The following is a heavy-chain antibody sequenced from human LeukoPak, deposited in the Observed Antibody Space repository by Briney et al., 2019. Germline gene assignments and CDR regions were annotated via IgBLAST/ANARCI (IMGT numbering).Heavy chain of an antibody. V-gene: IGHV1-18*01. CDR2: ISAYNGNT. J-gene: IGHJ6*02. Sequence: GASVKVSCKASGYTFTSYGISWVRQAPGQGLEWMGWISAYNGNTNYAQKLQGRVTKTTDTSTSTAYMELRSLRSDDTAVYYCARDPWIQLFLDYGMDVWGQGTTVTVSS. D-gene: IGHD5-18*01. CDR3: ARDPWIQLFLDYGMDV. CDR1: GYTFTSYG.